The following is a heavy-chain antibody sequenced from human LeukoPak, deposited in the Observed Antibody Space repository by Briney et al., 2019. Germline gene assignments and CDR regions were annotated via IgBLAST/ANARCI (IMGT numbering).Heavy chain of an antibody. V-gene: IGHV1-18*01. Sequence: GSSVKVSCKASGYTFTSYGISWVRQAPGQGLEWMGWISAYNGNTNYAQKLQGRVTMTTDTSTSTAYMELRSLRSDDTAVYYCARDVIDDDSGYQGYFQHWGQGTLVTVSS. CDR3: ARDVIDDDSGYQGYFQH. J-gene: IGHJ1*01. CDR1: GYTFTSYG. D-gene: IGHD3-22*01. CDR2: ISAYNGNT.